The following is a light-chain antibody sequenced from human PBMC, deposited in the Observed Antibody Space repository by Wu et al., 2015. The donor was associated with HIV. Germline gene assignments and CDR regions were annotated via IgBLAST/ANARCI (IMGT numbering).Light chain of an antibody. CDR2: DAS. Sequence: EIVLTQSPATLSLSPGERATLSCRASQSISSFLAWSQQKPGQAPRLLIYDASTRATGIPARFSGSGSGTDFTLSINGLEPEDFAVYYCQHRSNWPPWTFGQGTKVEVK. CDR3: QHRSNWPPWT. V-gene: IGKV3-11*01. J-gene: IGKJ1*01. CDR1: QSISSF.